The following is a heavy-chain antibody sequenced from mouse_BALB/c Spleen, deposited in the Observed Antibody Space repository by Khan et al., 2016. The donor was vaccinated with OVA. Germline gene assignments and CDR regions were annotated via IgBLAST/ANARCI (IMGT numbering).Heavy chain of an antibody. CDR2: IKYSGST. CDR3: ARAGTITTVVVTDFDF. Sequence: EVQLQESGPGLVKPSQSLSLTCTVTGYSITSDYAWNWVRQFPGNQLEWMGYIKYSGSTSYNPSLKSRISITRDTSKNQFFLQLNSVTTEDTATYYWARAGTITTVVVTDFDFWGQGTTLTVSS. CDR1: GYSITSDYA. J-gene: IGHJ2*01. D-gene: IGHD1-1*01. V-gene: IGHV3-2*02.